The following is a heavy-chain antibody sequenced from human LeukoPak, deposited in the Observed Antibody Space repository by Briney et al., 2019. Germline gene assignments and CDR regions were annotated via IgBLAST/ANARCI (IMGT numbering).Heavy chain of an antibody. Sequence: SETLSLTCTVSGGSISSYYWSWIGQPPGKGLEWIGYIYYSGSTNYNPSLKSRVTISVDTSKNQFSLKLSSVTAADTAVYYCARYTAMTFDYWGQGTLVTVSS. CDR1: GGSISSYY. D-gene: IGHD5-18*01. CDR3: ARYTAMTFDY. CDR2: IYYSGST. J-gene: IGHJ4*02. V-gene: IGHV4-59*01.